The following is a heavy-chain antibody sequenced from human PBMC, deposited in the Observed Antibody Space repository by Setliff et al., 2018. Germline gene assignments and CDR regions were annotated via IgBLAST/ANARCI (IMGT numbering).Heavy chain of an antibody. J-gene: IGHJ6*02. D-gene: IGHD5-18*01. Sequence: SETLSLTCTVSGGSISSGSYYWSWIRQPAGKGLEWIGHIYTSGSTNYNPSLKSRVTISVDTSKNQFSLKLSSVTAADTAVYYCASSFGYSYGGYYYYGVDVWGQGTTVTVSS. CDR3: ASSFGYSYGGYYYYGVDV. CDR1: GGSISSGSYY. V-gene: IGHV4-61*09. CDR2: IYTSGST.